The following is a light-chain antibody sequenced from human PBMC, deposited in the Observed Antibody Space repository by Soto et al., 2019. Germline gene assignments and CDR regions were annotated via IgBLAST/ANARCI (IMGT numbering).Light chain of an antibody. CDR3: QQYEGWPRT. Sequence: EIVMTQFPDTLSVSPGDTATLSCRSSQNIHINLAWYQQKPGQAPTLLIYGVTARAPSVPARFSGSGSGTDFTLTIRSVQSGDFGVFYCQQYEGWPRTFGLGTKVEIQ. J-gene: IGKJ2*01. CDR2: GVT. CDR1: QNIHIN. V-gene: IGKV3-15*01.